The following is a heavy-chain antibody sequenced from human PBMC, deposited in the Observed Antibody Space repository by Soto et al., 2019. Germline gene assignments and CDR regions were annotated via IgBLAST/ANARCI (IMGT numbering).Heavy chain of an antibody. D-gene: IGHD5-12*01. J-gene: IGHJ4*02. Sequence: SETLSLTCAVYGGSVRGSYLSWIRQPPGKGLEWIGEINDSGSTKYNPSLKSRVSMSVDTSKNQFSLRLISVTAADTAKYFCAREGNLGRWLQPLDFWGQGTLVTVS. V-gene: IGHV4-34*01. CDR1: GGSVRGSY. CDR3: AREGNLGRWLQPLDF. CDR2: INDSGST.